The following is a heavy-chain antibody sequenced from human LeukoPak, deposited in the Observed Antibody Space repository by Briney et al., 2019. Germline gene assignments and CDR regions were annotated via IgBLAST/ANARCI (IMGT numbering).Heavy chain of an antibody. Sequence: SETLSLTCTVSGGSISSYYWNWIRQPPGKGLEWIGYIYYSGSTNYNPSHMCGGPISVHTTKNQLSLKLSSVTAADTVLYYCARQYYDSSGYSSLNDYWGKGTLVTVSS. J-gene: IGHJ4*02. D-gene: IGHD3-22*01. CDR2: IYYSGST. CDR3: ARQYYDSSGYSSLNDY. V-gene: IGHV4-59*01. CDR1: GGSISSYY.